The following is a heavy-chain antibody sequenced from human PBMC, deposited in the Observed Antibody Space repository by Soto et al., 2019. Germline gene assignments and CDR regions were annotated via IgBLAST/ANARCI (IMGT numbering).Heavy chain of an antibody. CDR2: IYWNDDK. D-gene: IGHD3-10*01. V-gene: IGHV2-5*01. CDR3: ARTNYYGSGPKYNWFDP. Sequence: QITLKESGPTLVKPTQTLTLTCTFSGFSLSTSGVGVGWIRQPPGKALEWLALIYWNDDKRYRPSLKSRHTITKDTSKHQVVLTMTNMDPVDTATYYCARTNYYGSGPKYNWFDPWGQGSLVTVSS. J-gene: IGHJ5*02. CDR1: GFSLSTSGVG.